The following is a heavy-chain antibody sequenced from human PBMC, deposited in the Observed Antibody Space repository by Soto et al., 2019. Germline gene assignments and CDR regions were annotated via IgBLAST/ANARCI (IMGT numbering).Heavy chain of an antibody. D-gene: IGHD2-2*01. CDR2: IHAGDGDT. V-gene: IGHV1-3*01. CDR1: GYTFSSYA. J-gene: IGHJ5*02. CDR3: ARVPRYTSDIVEVPAVMFDDWFVP. Sequence: QVQLVQSGAEVKKPGASVKVSCKASGYTFSSYAVQWVRQAPGQSLEWIGWIHAGDGDTKYSQKFHGRGTITIDTSANTAYMALSSLRSEDTAVYYCARVPRYTSDIVEVPAVMFDDWFVPWGQGTLVTVSS.